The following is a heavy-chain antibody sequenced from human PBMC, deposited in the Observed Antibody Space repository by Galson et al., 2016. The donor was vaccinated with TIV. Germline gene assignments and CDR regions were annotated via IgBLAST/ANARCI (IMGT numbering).Heavy chain of an antibody. Sequence: LSLTCTISSDSIFNFYVSWIRQPPGKGLGWIGYISDSGRSNENPSLRSRVTISVDTSKKQISLKLKSVTAADTAMYYCARDLGLGAFDIWGQGTMVTVSS. CDR3: ARDLGLGAFDI. CDR2: ISDSGRS. CDR1: SDSIFNFY. D-gene: IGHD7-27*01. V-gene: IGHV4-59*01. J-gene: IGHJ3*02.